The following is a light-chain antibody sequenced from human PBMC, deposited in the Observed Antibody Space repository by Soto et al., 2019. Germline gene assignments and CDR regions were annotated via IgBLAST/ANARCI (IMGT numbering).Light chain of an antibody. J-gene: IGKJ5*01. CDR1: QSVSSSY. Sequence: EIVLTQSPGTLSLSPGERATLSCRASQSVSSSYLAWYQQKPGQAPRLLIYGASSRATGIPDRFSGSESVTDFTLTISRLEPKDFAVYYCQQYGSSPPITFGQGTRLEIK. CDR2: GAS. V-gene: IGKV3-20*01. CDR3: QQYGSSPPIT.